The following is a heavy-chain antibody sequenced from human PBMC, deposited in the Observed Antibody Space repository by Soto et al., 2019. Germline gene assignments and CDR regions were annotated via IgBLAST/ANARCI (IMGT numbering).Heavy chain of an antibody. V-gene: IGHV4-59*08. Sequence: QVQLQESGPGLVKPSETLSLTCTVSGGSISNYYWSWIRQPPAQGLEWIGYIYFSGSTNYNPSLKSLVTLSVDTSKNQFSLKLSSATGADPAVYYWARRYGGAVDYWAQGTRVTVSS. D-gene: IGHD3-10*01. CDR1: GGSISNYY. J-gene: IGHJ4*02. CDR3: ARRYGGAVDY. CDR2: IYFSGST.